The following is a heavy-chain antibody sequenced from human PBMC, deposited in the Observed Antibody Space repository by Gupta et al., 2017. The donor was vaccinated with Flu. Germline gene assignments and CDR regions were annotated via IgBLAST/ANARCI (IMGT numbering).Heavy chain of an antibody. CDR2: IDWDGDV. D-gene: IGHD2-2*01. CDR1: GFSLGTRGMR. J-gene: IGHJ4*02. V-gene: IGHV2-70*04. Sequence: QVTLRESGPALVKPTEALPLTCNFSGFSLGTRGMRVNWIRQPPGKALEWLARIDWDGDVFLNMSLKTRLTISKDTFKNQVVLTMTNMNPADTATYYCARMTADRHGLFEYWGQGALVSVSS. CDR3: ARMTADRHGLFEY.